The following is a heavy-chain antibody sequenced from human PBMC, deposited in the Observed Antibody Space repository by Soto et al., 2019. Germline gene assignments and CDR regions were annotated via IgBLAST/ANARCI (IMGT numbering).Heavy chain of an antibody. CDR2: ISAYNGNT. J-gene: IGHJ4*02. CDR1: GYTFTSSG. D-gene: IGHD3-3*01. Sequence: ASVKVSCKVSGYTFTSSGVSWVRQAPGQGLEWMGWISAYNGNTDYPQKLQGRVTMTTDTSTSTAYMELRSLRSDDTAVYYRARELRLLGEAFDLWGQGTLVTVYS. CDR3: ARELRLLGEAFDL. V-gene: IGHV1-18*01.